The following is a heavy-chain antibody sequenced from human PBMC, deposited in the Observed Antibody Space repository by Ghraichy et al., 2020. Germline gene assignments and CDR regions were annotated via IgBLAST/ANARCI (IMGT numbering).Heavy chain of an antibody. J-gene: IGHJ6*02. V-gene: IGHV4-59*01. CDR1: GGSISRDY. CDR2: IYYSGST. D-gene: IGHD6-13*01. CDR3: AGSGYSSSWPYYYYGLDV. Sequence: ESLNISCSVSGGSISRDYWSWIRQPPGKGLEWIGYIYYSGSTNYNPSLKSRVTISGDTSKNQFSLKLTPVTAADTAVYYCAGSGYSSSWPYYYYGLDVWGQGTTVTVSS.